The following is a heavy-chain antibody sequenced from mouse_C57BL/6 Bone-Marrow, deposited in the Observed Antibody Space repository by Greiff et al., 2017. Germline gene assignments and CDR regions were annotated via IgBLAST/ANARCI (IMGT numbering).Heavy chain of an antibody. V-gene: IGHV5-2*03. D-gene: IGHD1-1*01. J-gene: IGHJ1*03. CDR2: INSDGGST. Sequence: VILVESGGGLVQPGESLKLSCESNEYEFPSHDMSWVRKTPEKRLELVAAINSDGGSTYYPDTMERRFIISRDNTKKTLYLQMSSLRSEDTALYYCARHHYYGSRGYWYFDVWGTGTTVTVSS. CDR3: ARHHYYGSRGYWYFDV. CDR1: EYEFPSHD.